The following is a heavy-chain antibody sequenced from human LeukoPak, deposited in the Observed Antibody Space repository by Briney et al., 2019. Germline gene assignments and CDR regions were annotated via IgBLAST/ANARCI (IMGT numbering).Heavy chain of an antibody. CDR1: GYTFTGYY. V-gene: IGHV1-2*06. CDR3: ARDSRVSGDY. Sequence: ASVKVSCKASGYTFTGYYMHWVRQAPGQGLEWMGRIDPKNGGTKYAQRFQGRVTMTSDTSISTAYMELNRLTSDDTAVYYCARDSRVSGDYWGQGTLVTVSS. CDR2: IDPKNGGT. J-gene: IGHJ4*02. D-gene: IGHD2/OR15-2a*01.